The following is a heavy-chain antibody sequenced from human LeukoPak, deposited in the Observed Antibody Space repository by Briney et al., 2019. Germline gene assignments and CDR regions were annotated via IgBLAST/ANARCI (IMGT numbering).Heavy chain of an antibody. CDR1: GYTFTSYG. CDR2: INTYNGNT. V-gene: IGHV1-18*04. CDR3: AIDYGHFPVGDY. D-gene: IGHD4-17*01. Sequence: ASAKVSCKASGYTFTSYGISWVRQAPGQGLEWMGWINTYNGNTKYTQRLQGRVTVTTGTSTSTAYMELRSLRSDDTAVYYCAIDYGHFPVGDYWGQGTLVTVSS. J-gene: IGHJ4*02.